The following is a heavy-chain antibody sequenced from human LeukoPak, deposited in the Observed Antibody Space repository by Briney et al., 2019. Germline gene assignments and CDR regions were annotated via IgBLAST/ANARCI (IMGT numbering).Heavy chain of an antibody. D-gene: IGHD2-2*01. CDR1: GFTFSSYA. CDR2: ISGSGGST. J-gene: IGHJ4*02. Sequence: GGSLRLSCAASGFTFSSYAMSWVRQAPGKGLEWVSAISGSGGSTYYADSVKGRFTISRDNSKNTLYLQMNSLRAEDTAVYYCATIVVVPAAIATVEGYWGQGTLVTVSS. CDR3: ATIVVVPAAIATVEGY. V-gene: IGHV3-23*01.